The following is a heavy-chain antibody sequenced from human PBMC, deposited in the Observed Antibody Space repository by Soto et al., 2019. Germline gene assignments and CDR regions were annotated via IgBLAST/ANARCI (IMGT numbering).Heavy chain of an antibody. CDR2: ISGSGGST. Sequence: QPGGSLRLSCAASGFTFSSYAMSWVRQAPGKGLEWVSAISGSGGSTYYADSVKGRFTISRDNSKNTLYLQMNSLRAEDTAVYYCAKDRPSITMIVVVPAGGSGYFDYWGQGTLVTVS. D-gene: IGHD3-22*01. CDR3: AKDRPSITMIVVVPAGGSGYFDY. J-gene: IGHJ4*02. CDR1: GFTFSSYA. V-gene: IGHV3-23*01.